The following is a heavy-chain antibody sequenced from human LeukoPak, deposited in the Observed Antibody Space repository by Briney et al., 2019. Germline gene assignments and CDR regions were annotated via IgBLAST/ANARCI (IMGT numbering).Heavy chain of an antibody. V-gene: IGHV3-23*01. Sequence: GGSLRLSCAPSGFTFSSYAMSWVRQAPGKGLEWVSVISGSGGSTYYADSVKGRFTISRDNSKNMLYLQTNSLRAEDTAIYYCAKGGCGSTTCYFDYWGQGTLVTVSS. CDR3: AKGGCGSTTCYFDY. CDR2: ISGSGGST. D-gene: IGHD2-2*01. J-gene: IGHJ4*02. CDR1: GFTFSSYA.